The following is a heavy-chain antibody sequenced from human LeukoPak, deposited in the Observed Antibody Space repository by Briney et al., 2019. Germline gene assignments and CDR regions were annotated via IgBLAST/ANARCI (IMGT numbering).Heavy chain of an antibody. D-gene: IGHD3-22*01. Sequence: PGGPLRLSCAASGFTFSSYWMHWVRQAPGKGLVWVSRINSDGSSTSYADSVKGRFTISRDNAKNSLYLQMNSLRAEDTAVYYCARDLGYYDSSGYGGLDYWGQGTLITVSS. V-gene: IGHV3-74*01. CDR2: INSDGSST. CDR1: GFTFSSYW. CDR3: ARDLGYYDSSGYGGLDY. J-gene: IGHJ4*02.